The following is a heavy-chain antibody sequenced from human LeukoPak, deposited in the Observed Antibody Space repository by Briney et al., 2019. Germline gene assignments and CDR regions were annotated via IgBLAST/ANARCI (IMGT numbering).Heavy chain of an antibody. CDR3: ARGSGSDYFDY. D-gene: IGHD1-26*01. V-gene: IGHV3-11*04. CDR2: ISSSGSTI. J-gene: IGHJ4*02. CDR1: GFTVSTNY. Sequence: SGGSLRLSCAASGFTVSTNYMSWVRQAPGKGLEWVSYISSSGSTIYYADSVKGRFTISRDNAKNSLYLQMNSLRAEDTAVYYCARGSGSDYFDYWGQGTLVTVSS.